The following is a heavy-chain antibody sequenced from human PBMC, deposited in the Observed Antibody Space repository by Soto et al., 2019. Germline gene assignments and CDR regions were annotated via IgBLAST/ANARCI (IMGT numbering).Heavy chain of an antibody. CDR2: IWYDGSNK. CDR1: GFTFSSYG. V-gene: IGHV3-33*01. CDR3: AREQKLLIAATVDS. Sequence: SLRLSCAASGFTFSSYGMHWVRQAPGKGLEWMAVIWYDGSNKYYADTVKGRFTISRDNSKNTLYLQMNSLRAEDTAVYYCAREQKLLIAATVDSWGQGALGTVSS. D-gene: IGHD2-15*01. J-gene: IGHJ5*02.